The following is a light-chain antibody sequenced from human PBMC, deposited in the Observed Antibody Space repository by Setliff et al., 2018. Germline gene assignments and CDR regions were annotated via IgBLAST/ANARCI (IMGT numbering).Light chain of an antibody. CDR3: CSYTPTMGVV. V-gene: IGLV2-14*03. CDR2: SVN. J-gene: IGLJ2*01. Sequence: QSVLTQPASVSGSPGQSITIPCSGTSSDVGAYDLVSWYKQHPGKAPKLLIFSVNNRPSQISDRFSASKSGDTASLTISGLQAEDEAVYYCCSYTPTMGVVFGGGTKVTVL. CDR1: SSDVGAYDL.